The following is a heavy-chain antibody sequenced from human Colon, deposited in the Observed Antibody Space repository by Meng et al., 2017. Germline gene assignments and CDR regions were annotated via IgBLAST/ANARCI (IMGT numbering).Heavy chain of an antibody. V-gene: IGHV3-30*16. D-gene: IGHD1-7*01. CDR1: GYTVSDYD. CDR3: ARGWNYGDY. CDR2: MTSDGTER. J-gene: IGHJ4*02. Sequence: GGPLRPSCVVSGYTVSDYDLHWVRQAPGKGIEWVAAMTSDGTERFYADSVKGRFTIPRENAKNTQNLQVNGLRAEDTAVYYCARGWNYGDYWGQGTLVTVSS.